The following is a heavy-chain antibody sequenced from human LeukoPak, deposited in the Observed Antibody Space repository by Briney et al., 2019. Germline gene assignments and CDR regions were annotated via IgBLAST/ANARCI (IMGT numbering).Heavy chain of an antibody. CDR1: GYTFTGYY. CDR2: INPNSGGT. V-gene: IGHV1-2*02. Sequence: GASVTLSCKASGYTFTGYYMHWVRQAPGQGLEWMGWINPNSGGTNYAQKFQGRVTMTRDTSISTAYMELSRLRSDDTAVYYCARASHAAARFDWFDPWGQGTLVTVSS. J-gene: IGHJ5*02. CDR3: ARASHAAARFDWFDP. D-gene: IGHD2-2*01.